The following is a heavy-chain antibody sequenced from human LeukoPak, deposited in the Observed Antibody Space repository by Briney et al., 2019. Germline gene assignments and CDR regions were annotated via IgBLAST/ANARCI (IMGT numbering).Heavy chain of an antibody. CDR3: ARDVYYDSYYFDY. D-gene: IGHD3-22*01. V-gene: IGHV1-69*04. CDR2: IIPILGIA. J-gene: IGHJ4*02. CDR1: GGTFSSYA. Sequence: ASVKVSCKSSGGTFSSYAISWVRQAPGQGLEWMGRIIPILGIANYAQKFQGRVTITADKSTSTAYMELSSLRSEDTAVYYCARDVYYDSYYFDYWGQGTLVTVSS.